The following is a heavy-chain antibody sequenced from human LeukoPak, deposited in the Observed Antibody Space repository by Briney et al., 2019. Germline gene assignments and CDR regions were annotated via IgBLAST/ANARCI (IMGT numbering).Heavy chain of an antibody. CDR1: GFTVSSNS. Sequence: GGSLRLSCTVSGFTVSSNSMSWVRQAPGKGLEWVSFIHSDNTHYSDSVKGRFTISRDNAKNSLYLQMNSLKADDTAVYYCTRGAGTGWRFDSWGQGTLVTVSS. V-gene: IGHV3-53*01. J-gene: IGHJ4*02. CDR2: IHSDNT. CDR3: TRGAGTGWRFDS. D-gene: IGHD6-19*01.